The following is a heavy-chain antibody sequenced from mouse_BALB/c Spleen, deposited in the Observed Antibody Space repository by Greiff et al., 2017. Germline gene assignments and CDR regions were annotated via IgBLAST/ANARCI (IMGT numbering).Heavy chain of an antibody. D-gene: IGHD1-1*01. Sequence: EVPLVESGGGLVKLGGSLKLACAASGFTFSSYYMSWVRQTPEKGLELVAAINSNGGSTYYPDTVKGRFTISRDNAKNTLYLQMSILMSEDTALYYCARHEATVVRGAMDYWGQGTSVTVSA. CDR2: INSNGGST. V-gene: IGHV5-6-2*01. CDR1: GFTFSSYY. CDR3: ARHEATVVRGAMDY. J-gene: IGHJ4*01.